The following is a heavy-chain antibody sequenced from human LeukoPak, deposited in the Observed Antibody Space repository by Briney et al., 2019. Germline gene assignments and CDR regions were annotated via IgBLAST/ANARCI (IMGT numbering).Heavy chain of an antibody. CDR3: ASGGGILDY. V-gene: IGHV3-7*01. J-gene: IGHJ4*02. Sequence: PGGSLRLSCAASGFTFSNAWMSWVRQAPGKVLEWVANIKQDGSEKYYVDSVKGRFTISRDNAKNSLYLQMNSLRAEDTAVYYCASGGGILDYWGQGTLVTVSS. CDR1: GFTFSNAW. CDR2: IKQDGSEK. D-gene: IGHD3-16*02.